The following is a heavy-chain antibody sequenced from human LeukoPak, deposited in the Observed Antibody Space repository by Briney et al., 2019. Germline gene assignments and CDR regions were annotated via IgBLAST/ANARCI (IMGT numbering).Heavy chain of an antibody. CDR2: ISSSGSTI. CDR3: ARDGNYYGSGSDVKYYFDY. J-gene: IGHJ4*02. Sequence: GGSLRLSCAASGFTFSDYYMSWVRQAPGKGLELVSYISSSGSTIYYADSVKGRFTISRDNAKNSLYLQMNSLRAEDTAAYYCARDGNYYGSGSDVKYYFDYWGQGTLVTVSS. V-gene: IGHV3-11*04. D-gene: IGHD3-10*01. CDR1: GFTFSDYY.